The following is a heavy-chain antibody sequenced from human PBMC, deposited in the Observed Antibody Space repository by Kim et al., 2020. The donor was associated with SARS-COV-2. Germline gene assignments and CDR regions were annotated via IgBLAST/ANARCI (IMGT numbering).Heavy chain of an antibody. CDR3: ARGPSFIGATIWSAVDYYYGMDV. Sequence: SVKVSCKASGGTFSSYAISWVRQAPGQGLEWMGGIIPIFGTANYAQKFQGRVTITADESTSTAYMELSSLRSEDTAVYYCARGPSFIGATIWSAVDYYYGMDVWGQGTTVTVSS. J-gene: IGHJ6*02. V-gene: IGHV1-69*13. D-gene: IGHD5-12*01. CDR2: IIPIFGTA. CDR1: GGTFSSYA.